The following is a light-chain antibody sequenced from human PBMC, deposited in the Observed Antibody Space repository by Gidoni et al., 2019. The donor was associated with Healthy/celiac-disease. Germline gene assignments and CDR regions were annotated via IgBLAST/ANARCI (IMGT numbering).Light chain of an antibody. V-gene: IGKV1-39*01. Sequence: DIQITQSPSSLSASVGDRVTISCQGSQSISSYLNWDQQKQGKAPKLLIYAASSLKSGVPSRFSGSGSGTDFTLTISRRQPEDFATDYCQQSYSTPHTFXQXTKVEIK. CDR2: AAS. CDR3: QQSYSTPHT. J-gene: IGKJ2*01. CDR1: QSISSY.